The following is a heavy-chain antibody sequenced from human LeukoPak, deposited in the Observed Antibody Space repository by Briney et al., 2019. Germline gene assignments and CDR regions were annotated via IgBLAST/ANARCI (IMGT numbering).Heavy chain of an antibody. D-gene: IGHD3-22*01. J-gene: IGHJ4*02. V-gene: IGHV4-39*02. Sequence: SETLSLTYTVSGGSISSSSYYWGWIRQPPGKGLEWIGRIYYSGSTYYNPSLKRRVTISVDTSKNQFSLKLSSVTAADTAVYYCARESRPRITMIVVVTPLPFDYWGQGTLVTVSS. CDR2: IYYSGST. CDR1: GGSISSSSYY. CDR3: ARESRPRITMIVVVTPLPFDY.